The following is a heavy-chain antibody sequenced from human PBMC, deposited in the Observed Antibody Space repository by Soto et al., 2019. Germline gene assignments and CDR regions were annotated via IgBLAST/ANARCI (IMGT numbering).Heavy chain of an antibody. CDR2: ISAYNGNT. D-gene: IGHD1-7*01. Sequence: QVQLVQSGAEVKKPGASVKVSCKASGYTFTSYGISWVRQAPGQGLEWMGRISAYNGNTHYAQKLQGRVTMTTDTSTSTAYMELRSLSSDDTAVYYCARDRGYNWNYGWFDPWGQGTLVTVSS. V-gene: IGHV1-18*01. J-gene: IGHJ5*02. CDR3: ARDRGYNWNYGWFDP. CDR1: GYTFTSYG.